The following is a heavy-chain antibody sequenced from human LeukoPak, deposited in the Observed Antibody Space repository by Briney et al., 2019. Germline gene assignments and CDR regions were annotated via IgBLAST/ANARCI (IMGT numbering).Heavy chain of an antibody. CDR1: GFSCSSYW. J-gene: IGHJ4*02. D-gene: IGHD1-26*01. CDR2: INEDGSEK. CDR3: ARVSVGAPAFDY. V-gene: IGHV3-7*01. Sequence: GGSLRLSCSASGFSCSSYWMSWVRQAPGKGLEWVAHINEDGSEKYYVDSVKGRFFISRDNAAKSLSLQMNRLRDADTAVYYCARVSVGAPAFDYRGQGNLVTVSS.